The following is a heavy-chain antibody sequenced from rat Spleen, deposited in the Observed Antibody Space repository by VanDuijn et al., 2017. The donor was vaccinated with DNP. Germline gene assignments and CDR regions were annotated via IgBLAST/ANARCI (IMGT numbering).Heavy chain of an antibody. CDR3: ARGGRSYFDY. Sequence: EVRLVESGGGLVQPGRSLKLSCAASGFNFNDYWMGWVWQAPGKGLEWVASIKTGGGSTYYPDSVKSRFTISRDNAKNTLYLQMNSLRSEDTATYYCARGGRSYFDYWGQGVMVTVSS. V-gene: IGHV5-31*01. CDR1: GFNFNDYW. D-gene: IGHD1-11*01. CDR2: IKTGGGST. J-gene: IGHJ2*01.